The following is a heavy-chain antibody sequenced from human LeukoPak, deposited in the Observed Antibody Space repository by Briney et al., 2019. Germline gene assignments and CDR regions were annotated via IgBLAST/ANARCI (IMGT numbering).Heavy chain of an antibody. V-gene: IGHV1-18*01. D-gene: IGHD3-10*01. CDR2: ISAYNGNT. J-gene: IGHJ4*02. Sequence: ASVKVSCKASGYTFTSYGISWVRQAPGQGLEWTGWISAYNGNTNYAQKLQGRVTMTTDTSTSTAYMELRSLRSDDTAVYYCARVGVLLWFGELSPTSSVFDYWGQGTLVTVSS. CDR1: GYTFTSYG. CDR3: ARVGVLLWFGELSPTSSVFDY.